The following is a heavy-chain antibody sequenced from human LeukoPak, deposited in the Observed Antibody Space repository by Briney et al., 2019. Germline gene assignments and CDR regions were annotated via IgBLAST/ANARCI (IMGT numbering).Heavy chain of an antibody. CDR1: GFTFSTYN. J-gene: IGHJ5*02. V-gene: IGHV3-21*01. D-gene: IGHD1-26*01. CDR3: ARSVGATTT. Sequence: PGGSLRLSCAASGFTFSTYNMNWVRQAPGKGLEWVSSISGSSSYIYYADSVKGRFSISRDNAKNSLYLQMNSLRAEDTAVYYCARSVGATTTWGQGTLVTVSS. CDR2: ISGSSSYI.